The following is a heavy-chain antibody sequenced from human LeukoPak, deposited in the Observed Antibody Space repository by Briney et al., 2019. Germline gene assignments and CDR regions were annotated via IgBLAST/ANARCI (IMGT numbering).Heavy chain of an antibody. CDR3: ARADPSGWYYY. J-gene: IGHJ4*02. Sequence: ASVKVSCKASGYTFTSYYMHWVRQAPGQGLEWMGIINPSGGSTSYAHKFQGRVTMTRDTSTSTVYMELSSLRSEDTAVYYCARADPSGWYYYWGQGTLVTVSS. CDR2: INPSGGST. V-gene: IGHV1-46*01. D-gene: IGHD6-19*01. CDR1: GYTFTSYY.